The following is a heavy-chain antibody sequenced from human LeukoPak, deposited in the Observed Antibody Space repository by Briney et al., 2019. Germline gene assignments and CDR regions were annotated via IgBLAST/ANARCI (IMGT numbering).Heavy chain of an antibody. CDR3: ARDNSHSSIYSTRGNAFDI. D-gene: IGHD6-13*01. J-gene: IGHJ3*02. V-gene: IGHV3-30-3*01. Sequence: GGSLRLSCAASGFTFSSYAMHWVRQAPGKGLEWVAVISYDGSNKYYADSVKGRFTISRDNSKNTLYLQMNSLRAEDTAVYYCARDNSHSSIYSTRGNAFDIWGQGTMVTVSS. CDR2: ISYDGSNK. CDR1: GFTFSSYA.